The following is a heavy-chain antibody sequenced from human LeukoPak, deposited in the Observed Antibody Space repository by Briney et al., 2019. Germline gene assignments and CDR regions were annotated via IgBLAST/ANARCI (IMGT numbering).Heavy chain of an antibody. CDR3: ARVLGNMYYDILTGYRNPTTNFDY. J-gene: IGHJ4*02. V-gene: IGHV3-7*01. CDR1: GFTYSSYW. Sequence: GGSLRLSCAASGFTYSSYWMSWVRQAPGKGLEWVAHIKPDGSEKYYVYSVKARFTISRDNAKNSLYLQSNSLRAEDTAVYYCARVLGNMYYDILTGYRNPTTNFDYWGQGTLVTVSS. CDR2: IKPDGSEK. D-gene: IGHD3-9*01.